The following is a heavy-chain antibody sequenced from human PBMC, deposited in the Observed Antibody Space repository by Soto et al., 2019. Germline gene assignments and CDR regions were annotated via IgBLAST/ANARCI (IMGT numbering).Heavy chain of an antibody. CDR2: ISYDGSNK. V-gene: IGHV3-30*18. Sequence: QVQLVESGGGVVQPGRSLRLSCAASGFTFRSYGMHWVRQAPGKGLEWVAVISYDGSNKYYADSVKGRFTISRDNSKNTLYLQMNSLRAEDTAVYYCAKVSGQWLPTEIYYYYGMDVWGQGTTVTVSS. CDR1: GFTFRSYG. CDR3: AKVSGQWLPTEIYYYYGMDV. J-gene: IGHJ6*02. D-gene: IGHD6-19*01.